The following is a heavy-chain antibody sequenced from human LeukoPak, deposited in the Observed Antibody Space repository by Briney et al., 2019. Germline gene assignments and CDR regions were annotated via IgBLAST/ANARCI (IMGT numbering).Heavy chain of an antibody. CDR2: INPNSGGT. CDR1: GYTFTGYY. Sequence: ASVKVSCKASGYTFTGYYMHWVRQAPGQGLEWMGWINPNSGGTNYAQKFQGRVTMTRDMSISTAYMELSRLRSDDTAVYYCARAAPYYYDSSGYQTLDYWGQGTLVTVSS. CDR3: ARAAPYYYDSSGYQTLDY. J-gene: IGHJ4*02. D-gene: IGHD3-22*01. V-gene: IGHV1-2*02.